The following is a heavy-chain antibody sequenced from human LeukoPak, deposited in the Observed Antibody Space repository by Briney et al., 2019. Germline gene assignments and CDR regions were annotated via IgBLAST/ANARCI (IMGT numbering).Heavy chain of an antibody. CDR1: GGSFSGYY. J-gene: IGHJ4*02. CDR2: INHSGST. V-gene: IGHV4-34*01. CDR3: ARARSIVATTNFYFDY. D-gene: IGHD5-12*01. Sequence: SETLSLTCAVYGGSFSGYYWSWIRQPPGKGREGIGEINHSGSTNYNPSLKSRATISVDTSKKQFSLKLSSVAAANTAVYYLARARSIVATTNFYFDYWGQRTLVTVSS.